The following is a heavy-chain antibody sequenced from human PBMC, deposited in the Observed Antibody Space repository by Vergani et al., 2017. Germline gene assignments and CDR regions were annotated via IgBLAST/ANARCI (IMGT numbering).Heavy chain of an antibody. J-gene: IGHJ4*02. V-gene: IGHV3-48*03. CDR3: ARVGCSGGSCYFDY. Sequence: EVQLVESGGGLVQPGGSLRLSCAASGFTFSSYEMNWVRQAPGKGLDWVSYISSSGSTIYYADSVKGRFTSSRDNAKNSLYLQMNSLRAEDTAVYYCARVGCSGGSCYFDYWGQGTLVTVSS. D-gene: IGHD2-15*01. CDR2: ISSSGSTI. CDR1: GFTFSSYE.